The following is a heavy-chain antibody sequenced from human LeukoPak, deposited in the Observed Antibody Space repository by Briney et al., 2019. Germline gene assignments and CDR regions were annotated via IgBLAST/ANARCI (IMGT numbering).Heavy chain of an antibody. CDR1: GFTFTTYW. CDR3: AAGSSGTYYYFDY. Sequence: GGSLRLSCEASGFTFTTYWLGWVRQPPGKGLEWVANIKQDGTEKYYVDSVKGRFTISRDNAKNSLYLQMNSLRAEDMAVYYCAAGSSGTYYYFDYWGQGTLVTVSS. D-gene: IGHD6-19*01. CDR2: IKQDGTEK. V-gene: IGHV3-7*01. J-gene: IGHJ4*02.